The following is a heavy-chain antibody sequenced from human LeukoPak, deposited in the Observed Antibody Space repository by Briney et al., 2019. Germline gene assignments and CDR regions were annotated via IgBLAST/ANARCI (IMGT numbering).Heavy chain of an antibody. J-gene: IGHJ4*02. Sequence: GESLKISCKASGYKFTNNWIAWVRQKPGKGLEWMGIIFPGDSDTRYSPSFQGQVTISVDKSISTAFLQWSSLKASDTAIYYCARHFGPDVREGGFSFWGQGALISVSS. CDR1: GYKFTNNW. CDR3: ARHFGPDVREGGFSF. CDR2: IFPGDSDT. D-gene: IGHD3-3*01. V-gene: IGHV5-51*01.